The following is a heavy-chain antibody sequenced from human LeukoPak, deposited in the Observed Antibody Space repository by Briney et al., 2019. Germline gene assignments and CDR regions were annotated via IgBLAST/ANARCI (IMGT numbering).Heavy chain of an antibody. J-gene: IGHJ6*03. D-gene: IGHD5-24*01. Sequence: ASVKVSCKASGYTFTGYYMHWVRQAPGQGLEWMGWINPNSGGTNYAQKFQGRVTMTRDTSISTAYMELSRLRSDDTAVYYCARDSPPLDGSVSSIIHHRYYYMDVWGKGTTVTISS. V-gene: IGHV1-2*02. CDR3: ARDSPPLDGSVSSIIHHRYYYMDV. CDR2: INPNSGGT. CDR1: GYTFTGYY.